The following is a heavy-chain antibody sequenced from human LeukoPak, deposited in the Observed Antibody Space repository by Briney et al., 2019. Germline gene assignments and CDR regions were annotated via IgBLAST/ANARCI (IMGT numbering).Heavy chain of an antibody. CDR3: ARGPPIVLMVYAVGFDY. D-gene: IGHD2-8*01. J-gene: IGHJ4*02. CDR1: GGSISSYY. V-gene: IGHV4-59*12. Sequence: SETLSLTCTVSGGSISSYYWSWIRQPPGKGLEWIGYIYYSGSTNYNPSLKSRVTISVDTSKNQFSLKLSSVTAADTAVYYCARGPPIVLMVYAVGFDYWGQGTLVTVSS. CDR2: IYYSGST.